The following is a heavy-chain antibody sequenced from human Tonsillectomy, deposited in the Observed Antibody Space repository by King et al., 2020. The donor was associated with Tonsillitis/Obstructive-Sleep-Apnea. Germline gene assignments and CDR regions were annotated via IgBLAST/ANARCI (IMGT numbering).Heavy chain of an antibody. CDR2: ISAYNGNT. D-gene: IGHD2-2*01. CDR1: GYTFINYG. J-gene: IGHJ4*02. V-gene: IGHV1-18*04. CDR3: VRGGKCSSTSCFPFGY. Sequence: QLVQSGAEVKKPGASVKVSCKASGYTFINYGISWVRQAPGQGLEGMGWISAYNGNTNYAQKLQGRVTMTTDTSTSTAYMELRSLRSDDTAVYCCVRGGKCSSTSCFPFGYWGQGTLVTVSS.